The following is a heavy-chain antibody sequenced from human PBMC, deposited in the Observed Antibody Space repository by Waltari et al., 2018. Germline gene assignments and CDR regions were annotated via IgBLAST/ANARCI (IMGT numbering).Heavy chain of an antibody. Sequence: EVQLVESGGGLVKPGGSLRLSCAASGFIFSSYSMNWVRQAPGKGLEWFSAIISGSNYIYYADSVKGRFAISRDNAKNSLYLQMNSLRAEDTAVYYCARATVTTFNYFGLDVWGQGTTVTVSS. CDR3: ARATVTTFNYFGLDV. CDR2: IISGSNYI. D-gene: IGHD4-17*01. V-gene: IGHV3-21*06. CDR1: GFIFSSYS. J-gene: IGHJ6*02.